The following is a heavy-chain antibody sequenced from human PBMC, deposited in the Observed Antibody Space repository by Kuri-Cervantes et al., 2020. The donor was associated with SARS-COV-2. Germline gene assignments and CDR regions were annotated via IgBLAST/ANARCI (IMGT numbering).Heavy chain of an antibody. Sequence: GESLKISCAASGFTFSSYSMNWVRQAPGKGLEWVSSISSSSSYIYYADSVKGRFTISRDNAKNSLYLQMNSLRVEDTALYYCARPGYSSGWLWDYFLDHWGQGILVTVSS. CDR2: ISSSSSYI. D-gene: IGHD6-19*01. CDR1: GFTFSSYS. J-gene: IGHJ4*02. V-gene: IGHV3-21*04. CDR3: ARPGYSSGWLWDYFLDH.